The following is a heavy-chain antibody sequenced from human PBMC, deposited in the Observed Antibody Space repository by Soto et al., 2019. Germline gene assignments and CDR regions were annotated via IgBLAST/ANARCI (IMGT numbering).Heavy chain of an antibody. CDR2: MNPNSGNT. CDR3: ARGHRCSGGSCYSHYYYYMDV. J-gene: IGHJ6*03. CDR1: GYTFTSYD. D-gene: IGHD2-15*01. V-gene: IGHV1-8*01. Sequence: ASVKVSCKASGYTFTSYDINWVRQATGQGLEWMGWMNPNSGNTGYAQKFQGRVTMTRNTSISTAYMELSSLRSEDTAVYYCARGHRCSGGSCYSHYYYYMDVWGKGTTVTVSS.